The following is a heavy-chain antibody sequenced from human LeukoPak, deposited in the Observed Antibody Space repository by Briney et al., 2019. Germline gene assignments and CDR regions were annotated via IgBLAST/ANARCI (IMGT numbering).Heavy chain of an antibody. V-gene: IGHV1-18*01. Sequence: ASVKVSCKASGYTFTSYDINWVRQATGQGLEWMGWISAYNGNTNYAQKLQGRVTMTTDTSTSTAYMELRSLRSDDTAVYYCARVIVVPAADRGAFDIWGQGTMVTVSS. CDR3: ARVIVVPAADRGAFDI. CDR2: ISAYNGNT. J-gene: IGHJ3*02. CDR1: GYTFTSYD. D-gene: IGHD2-2*01.